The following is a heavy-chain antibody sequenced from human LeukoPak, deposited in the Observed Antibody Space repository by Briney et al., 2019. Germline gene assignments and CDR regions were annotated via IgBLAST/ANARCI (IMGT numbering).Heavy chain of an antibody. CDR1: GFTFTDYH. V-gene: IGHV1-2*06. CDR2: IDPNDPNAGGP. D-gene: IGHD5-12*01. CDR3: ARDKCGYGIITNYYYYYMDV. J-gene: IGHJ6*03. Sequence: ASVMVSCKTSGFTFTDYHWHWVRQAPGQGLEWVGRIDPNDPNAGGPYYAQKFQGRVTLTTDTSITTAYMELNSLRSEDTAVYYCARDKCGYGIITNYYYYYMDVWGKGTTVTVSS.